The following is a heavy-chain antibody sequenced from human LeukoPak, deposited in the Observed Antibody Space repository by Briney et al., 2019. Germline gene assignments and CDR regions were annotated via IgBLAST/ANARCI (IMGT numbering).Heavy chain of an antibody. J-gene: IGHJ4*02. CDR3: AKDFDPAAPDY. V-gene: IGHV3-23*01. Sequence: AVSVKGRFTISRDNSKNTLYLQMNSLRAEDTAVYYCAKDFDPAAPDYWGQGTLVTVSS. D-gene: IGHD3-9*01.